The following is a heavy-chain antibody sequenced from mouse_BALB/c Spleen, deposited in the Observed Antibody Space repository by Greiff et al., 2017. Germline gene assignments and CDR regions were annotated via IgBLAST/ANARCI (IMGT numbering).Heavy chain of an antibody. CDR2: IYPGNVNT. Sequence: QVQLQQSGPELVKPGASVRISCKASGYTFTSYYIHWVKQRPGQGLEWIGWIYPGNVNTKYNEKFKGKATLTADKSSSTAYMQLSSLTSEDSAVYFCARGRDYYGSSSFAYWGQGTLVTVSA. V-gene: IGHV1S56*01. D-gene: IGHD1-1*01. CDR1: GYTFTSYY. J-gene: IGHJ3*01. CDR3: ARGRDYYGSSSFAY.